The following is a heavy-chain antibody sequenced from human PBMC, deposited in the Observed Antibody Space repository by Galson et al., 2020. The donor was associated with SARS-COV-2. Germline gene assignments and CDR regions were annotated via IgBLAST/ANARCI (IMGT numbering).Heavy chain of an antibody. CDR3: ARGTPYEV. CDR1: DGIPSVYY. J-gene: IGHJ3*01. V-gene: IGHV4-34*01. Sequence: SQASETLSLTCAVQDGIPSVYYCTWIRQPPGDVLGWLGAILQIGRTNYNTSLKGRISLSVDTYKKQFSLRLSSVTAADTAVYFCARGTPYEVWGQGTMVTVSS. CDR2: ILQIGRT. D-gene: IGHD3-3*01.